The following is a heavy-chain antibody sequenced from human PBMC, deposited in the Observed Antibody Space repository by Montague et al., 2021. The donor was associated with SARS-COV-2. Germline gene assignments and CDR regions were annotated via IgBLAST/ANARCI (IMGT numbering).Heavy chain of an antibody. CDR2: VYYNGAT. D-gene: IGHD3-9*01. V-gene: IGHV4-39*01. CDR3: VRVTGLMLTDPFDY. CDR1: GDSISSSDYY. Sequence: SETLSLTCSVSGDSISSSDYYWGWIRQPPGKGLDWIGNVYYNGATYYNPSLQSRLTISGDRTKNQFSLELRSVTAADTAVYYCVRVTGLMLTDPFDYWGQGNLVTVSS. J-gene: IGHJ4*02.